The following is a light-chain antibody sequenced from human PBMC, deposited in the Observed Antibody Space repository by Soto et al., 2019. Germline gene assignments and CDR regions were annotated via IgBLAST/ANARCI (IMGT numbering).Light chain of an antibody. Sequence: QSVLTQPASVSGSPGQSITISCTGSISDVGYYNYVSWYQQHPGKAPKLMMYEVTNRPAGVSVRFSGSKSGNTASLTISGLQVEDEGDYYCSSYTTSGTLVFGGGTKLTVL. V-gene: IGLV2-14*03. CDR3: SSYTTSGTLV. CDR2: EVT. J-gene: IGLJ3*02. CDR1: ISDVGYYNY.